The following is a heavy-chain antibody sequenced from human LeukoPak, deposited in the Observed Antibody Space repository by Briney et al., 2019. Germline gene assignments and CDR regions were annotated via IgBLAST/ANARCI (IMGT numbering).Heavy chain of an antibody. V-gene: IGHV5-51*01. J-gene: IGHJ4*02. CDR2: IYPGDSDT. CDR1: GYIFTSYW. D-gene: IGHD6-19*01. CDR3: ARGIAVAGRFDY. Sequence: PGGSLRLSCTGSGYIFTSYWIGWVRQMPGKGLEWMGIIYPGDSDTRYSPSFQGQVTISADKSISTAYLQWSSLKASDPAMYYCARGIAVAGRFDYWGQGTLVTVSS.